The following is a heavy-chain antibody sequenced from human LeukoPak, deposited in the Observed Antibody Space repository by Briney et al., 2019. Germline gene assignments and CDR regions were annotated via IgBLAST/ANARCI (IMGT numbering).Heavy chain of an antibody. CDR3: ARDMEEQWPSDAFDI. Sequence: PGGSLRLSCAASGFTFSTYSMNWVRQAPGKGVEWVSSISISSSYIYYADSVKGRFTISRDNAKNSLYLQMNSLRVEDTAVYYCARDMEEQWPSDAFDIWGQGTMVTVSS. CDR2: ISISSSYI. D-gene: IGHD6-19*01. J-gene: IGHJ3*02. CDR1: GFTFSTYS. V-gene: IGHV3-21*01.